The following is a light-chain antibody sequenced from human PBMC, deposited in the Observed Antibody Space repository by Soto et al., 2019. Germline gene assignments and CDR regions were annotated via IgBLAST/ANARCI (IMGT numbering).Light chain of an antibody. CDR3: QQSYSAPVT. Sequence: EIVLTQSPGTLSLFPGERATLSCRASQTISSSFVAWYQQKPGQAPRLLIYGSSTRATGIPDRFSGSGSGTDFTLTITRLDPEDFAVYYCQQSYSAPVTFGQGTKL. CDR1: QTISSSF. CDR2: GSS. V-gene: IGKV3-20*01. J-gene: IGKJ2*01.